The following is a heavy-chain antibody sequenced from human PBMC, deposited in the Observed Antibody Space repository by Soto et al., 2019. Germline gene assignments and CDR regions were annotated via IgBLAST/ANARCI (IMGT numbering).Heavy chain of an antibody. Sequence: GGSLRLSCAASGFTFSSYSMNWVRQAPGKGLEWVSSISHSGSYIYYADSVKGRFTISRDNAKNSLYLQMNSLRAEDTAVYYCARDSSSWGDYWGKGTLGTVSS. CDR1: GFTFSSYS. J-gene: IGHJ4*02. D-gene: IGHD6-13*01. CDR2: ISHSGSYI. CDR3: ARDSSSWGDY. V-gene: IGHV3-21*01.